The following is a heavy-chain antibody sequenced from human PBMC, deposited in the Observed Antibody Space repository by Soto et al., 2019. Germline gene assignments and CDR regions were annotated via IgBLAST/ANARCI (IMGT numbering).Heavy chain of an antibody. CDR2: IYYSGST. V-gene: IGHV4-61*01. CDR3: ARLDAVSYFDY. CDR1: GGSVSSGSYY. Sequence: SETLSLTCTVSGGSVSSGSYYWSWIRQPPGKGLEWIGYIYYSGSTNYNPSLKSRVTISVDPSKNQFSLKLRSVTAADTAVYYCARLDAVSYFDYWGQGTQVTVSS. D-gene: IGHD2-8*01. J-gene: IGHJ4*02.